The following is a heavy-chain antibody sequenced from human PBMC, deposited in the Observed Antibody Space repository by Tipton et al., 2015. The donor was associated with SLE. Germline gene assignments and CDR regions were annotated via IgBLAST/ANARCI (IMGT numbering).Heavy chain of an antibody. CDR1: GGSLSSSSYF. V-gene: IGHV4-39*07. Sequence: TLSLTCTVSGGSLSSSSYFWGWIRQPPGKGLEWIGSIYYSGSTYYNPSLKSRVTISVDTSKNQFSLKLSSVTAADTAVYYCARHRVKGTARYFDYWGQGTLVTVSS. D-gene: IGHD1-1*01. CDR3: ARHRVKGTARYFDY. CDR2: IYYSGST. J-gene: IGHJ4*02.